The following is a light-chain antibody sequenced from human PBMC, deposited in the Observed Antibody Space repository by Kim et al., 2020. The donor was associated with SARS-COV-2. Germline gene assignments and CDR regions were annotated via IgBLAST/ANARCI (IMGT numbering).Light chain of an antibody. Sequence: SYELTQPPSVSVSPGQTASITCSGDKLGDKYACWYQQKPGQSPVLVIYQDTKRPSVIPERFSGSNSGNTATLTISGTQAMDEADYYCQAWDSSTGWVFGGGTQLTVL. V-gene: IGLV3-1*01. CDR2: QDT. CDR1: KLGDKY. J-gene: IGLJ3*02. CDR3: QAWDSSTGWV.